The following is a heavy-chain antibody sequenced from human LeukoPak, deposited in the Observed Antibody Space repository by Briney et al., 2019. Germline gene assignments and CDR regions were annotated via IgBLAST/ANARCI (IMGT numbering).Heavy chain of an antibody. D-gene: IGHD4-17*01. CDR1: GFTFSSYG. V-gene: IGHV3-30*03. Sequence: GGSLRLSCAAPGFTFSSYGIHWVRQAPGKGLEWVAVISYDGRNEYYADSVKGRFTISRDNSKNTLYLQMNSLRADDTAVYYCASSPPTVITVSYFDYWGQGTLVTVSS. J-gene: IGHJ4*02. CDR2: ISYDGRNE. CDR3: ASSPPTVITVSYFDY.